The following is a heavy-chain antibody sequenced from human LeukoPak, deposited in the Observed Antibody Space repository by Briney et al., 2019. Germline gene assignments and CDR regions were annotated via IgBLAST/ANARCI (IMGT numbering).Heavy chain of an antibody. V-gene: IGHV3-43*01. CDR2: ISWDGGST. J-gene: IGHJ4*02. CDR1: GFTFDDYT. D-gene: IGHD3-22*01. CDR3: AKDLPNSSGYSFDY. Sequence: PGGSLRLSCAASGFTFDDYTMHWVRQARGKGREWVSVISWDGGSTYYADSVKGRFTISRDNSKDALYLQMNSLRTEDTALYYCAKDLPNSSGYSFDYWGQGTLVTVSS.